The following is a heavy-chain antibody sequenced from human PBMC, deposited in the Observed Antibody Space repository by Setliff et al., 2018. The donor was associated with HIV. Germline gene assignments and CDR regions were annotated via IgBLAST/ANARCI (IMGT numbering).Heavy chain of an antibody. CDR2: IYYSGST. J-gene: IGHJ4*02. CDR1: GGSISSGGYY. CDR3: ARWHPPYGFWEEDY. V-gene: IGHV4-31*03. Sequence: SETLSLTCTVSGGSISSGGYYWSWIRQQPGKGLEWIGYIYYSGSTYYNPSLKSRVTISVDTSKNQFSLKLKSVTAADTAVYYCARWHPPYGFWEEDYWGQGTQVTVSS. D-gene: IGHD3-10*01.